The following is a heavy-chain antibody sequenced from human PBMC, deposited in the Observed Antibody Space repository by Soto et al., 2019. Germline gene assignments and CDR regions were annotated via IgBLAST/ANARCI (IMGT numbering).Heavy chain of an antibody. D-gene: IGHD3-3*01. Sequence: EVQLLESGGGLVQPGGSLRLSCAASGFTFSSYAMSWVRQAPGKGLEWVSAISGSGGSTYYADSVKGRFTISRDNSKNTLYRQMNSLRAEDTAVYYCAKEDSPDITGTKEGFDYWGQGTLVTVSS. CDR1: GFTFSSYA. V-gene: IGHV3-23*01. CDR2: ISGSGGST. CDR3: AKEDSPDITGTKEGFDY. J-gene: IGHJ4*02.